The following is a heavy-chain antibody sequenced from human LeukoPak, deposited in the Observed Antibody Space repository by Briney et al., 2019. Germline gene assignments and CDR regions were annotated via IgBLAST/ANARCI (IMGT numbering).Heavy chain of an antibody. J-gene: IGHJ5*02. D-gene: IGHD3-22*01. CDR2: IYYSGST. Sequence: SETLSLTCTVSGGSISSGDYYWSWLRQPPGKGLEWIGYIYYSGSTYYNPSLKSRVTISVDTSKNQFSLKLSSVTAADTAVYYCARSHSSGPYNWFDPWGQGTLVTVSS. CDR3: ARSHSSGPYNWFDP. CDR1: GGSISSGDYY. V-gene: IGHV4-30-4*01.